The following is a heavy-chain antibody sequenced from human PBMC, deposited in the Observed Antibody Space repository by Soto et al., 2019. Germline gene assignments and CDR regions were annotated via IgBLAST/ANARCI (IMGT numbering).Heavy chain of an antibody. V-gene: IGHV3-23*01. CDR3: AKRMMTSIRVPGNYFDL. CDR1: GFTFSSYA. J-gene: IGHJ4*02. D-gene: IGHD1-20*01. CDR2: IGNGST. Sequence: GGSLRLSCAASGFTFSSYAMTWVRQAPEKGLEWVSSIGNGSTYYADSVKGRFTISRDDSKDTLYLQMNSLKVEDSALYYCAKRMMTSIRVPGNYFDLWGRGPLVTLS.